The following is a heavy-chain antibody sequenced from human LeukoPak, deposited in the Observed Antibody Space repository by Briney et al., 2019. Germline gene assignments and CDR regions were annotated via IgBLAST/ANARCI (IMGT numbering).Heavy chain of an antibody. D-gene: IGHD5/OR15-5a*01. CDR1: GGSIGSGGYY. J-gene: IGHJ5*02. Sequence: SETLSLTCTVSGGSIGSGGYYWNWIRQHPGKGLEWIGYIYYSGSTYYNPSLKSRVIISVDTSKNQFSLKLSSVTAADTAVYYCARGGSTLQNWFDPWGQGTLVTVSS. V-gene: IGHV4-31*03. CDR2: IYYSGST. CDR3: ARGGSTLQNWFDP.